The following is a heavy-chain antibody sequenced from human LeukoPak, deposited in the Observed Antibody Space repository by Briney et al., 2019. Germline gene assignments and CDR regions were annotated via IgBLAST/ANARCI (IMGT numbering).Heavy chain of an antibody. D-gene: IGHD2-2*01. CDR3: ARDCSSTSCYVVFDI. V-gene: IGHV1-18*01. CDR2: ISGYNGNT. J-gene: IGHJ3*02. Sequence: ASVKVSCKASGYTFTSYGISWVRQAPGQGLEWMGWISGYNGNTNYPQKVQGRVTMTTDTSTSTAYMELRSLRSDDTAVYYCARDCSSTSCYVVFDIWGQGTMVTVSS. CDR1: GYTFTSYG.